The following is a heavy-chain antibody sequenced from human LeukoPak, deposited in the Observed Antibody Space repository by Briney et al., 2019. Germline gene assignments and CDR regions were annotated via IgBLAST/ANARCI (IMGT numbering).Heavy chain of an antibody. Sequence: PGWSLTLSCVVSGFTFSTYWMSWLRQAAGKGLEWVANIKQDGSEKYYVDSVKGRFTISRDNAKNSLYLQVDSLGDEDTGVYYCTRGWGSSGPGDFWGQGTLVTVSS. V-gene: IGHV3-7*01. CDR2: IKQDGSEK. CDR1: GFTFSTYW. J-gene: IGHJ4*02. CDR3: TRGWGSSGPGDF. D-gene: IGHD6-19*01.